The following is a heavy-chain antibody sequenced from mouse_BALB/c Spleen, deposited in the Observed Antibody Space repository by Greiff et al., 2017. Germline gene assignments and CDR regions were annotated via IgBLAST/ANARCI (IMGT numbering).Heavy chain of an antibody. CDR1: GFTFSSYG. D-gene: IGHD2-3*01. CDR2: ISSGGSYT. V-gene: IGHV5-6*01. Sequence: EVHLVESGGDLVKPGGSLKLSCAASGFTFSSYGMSWVRQTPDKRLEWVATISSGGSYTYYPDSVKGRFTISRDNAKNTLYLQMSSLKSEDTAMYYCARNYDGYYVGDAMDYWGQGTSVTVSS. CDR3: ARNYDGYYVGDAMDY. J-gene: IGHJ4*01.